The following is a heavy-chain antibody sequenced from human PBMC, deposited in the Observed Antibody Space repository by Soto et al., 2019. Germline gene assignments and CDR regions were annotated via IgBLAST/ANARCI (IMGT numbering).Heavy chain of an antibody. V-gene: IGHV3-9*01. D-gene: IGHD3-3*01. CDR2: ITWNSNNL. J-gene: IGHJ6*02. CDR1: GFKFDDYA. CDR3: AKDIRRXLLYGMDV. Sequence: GGSLRLSCTASGFKFDDYAMHWVRQAPGKGLEWVSGITWNSNNLDYADSVKGRFTISRDNAKNSLYLQMNSLRAEDTALYYCAKDIRRXLLYGMDVWGQGTTVTVSS.